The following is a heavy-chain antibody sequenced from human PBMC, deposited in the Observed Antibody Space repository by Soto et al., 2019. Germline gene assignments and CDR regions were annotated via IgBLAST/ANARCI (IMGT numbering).Heavy chain of an antibody. V-gene: IGHV4-30-2*01. J-gene: IGHJ4*02. CDR3: ASSYFTVTTMDY. Sequence: SETLSLTCAVSGGSISSGGYSWSWIRQPPGKGLEWIGYIYHSGSTYYNPSLKSRVTISVDRSKNQFSLKLSSVTAAVTAVYYCASSYFTVTTMDYWGQGTLVTVSS. D-gene: IGHD4-17*01. CDR2: IYHSGST. CDR1: GGSISSGGYS.